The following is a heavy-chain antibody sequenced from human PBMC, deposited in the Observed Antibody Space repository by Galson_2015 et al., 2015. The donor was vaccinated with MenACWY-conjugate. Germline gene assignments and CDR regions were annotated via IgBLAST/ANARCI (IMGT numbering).Heavy chain of an antibody. D-gene: IGHD3-3*01. V-gene: IGHV1-18*01. CDR3: ARDDCWSDNDYYCMDV. J-gene: IGHJ6*03. CDR2: ISNYNGDA. CDR1: GYTFTSSG. Sequence: SVKVSCKASGYTFTSSGISWVRQAPGQGLEWMGWISNYNGDANYAQTFQGRVTITTDTSTTTAYLELRSLGSDDTAVYYCARDDCWSDNDYYCMDVWGKGTPVTVSS.